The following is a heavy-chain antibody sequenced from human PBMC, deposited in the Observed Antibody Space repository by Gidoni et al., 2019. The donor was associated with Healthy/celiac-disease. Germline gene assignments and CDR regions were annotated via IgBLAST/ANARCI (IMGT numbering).Heavy chain of an antibody. CDR2: IYYSGST. D-gene: IGHD3-9*01. Sequence: QLQLQESGPGLVKPSATLSLTCTVSGGPISSSSYYWGWIRQPPGKGLEWIGSIYYSGSTYYNPSLKSRVTISVDTSKNQFSLKLSSVTAADTAVYYCARQGAGLRCFDWLLARYYYYYMDVWGKGTTVTVSS. V-gene: IGHV4-39*01. J-gene: IGHJ6*03. CDR1: GGPISSSSYY. CDR3: ARQGAGLRCFDWLLARYYYYYMDV.